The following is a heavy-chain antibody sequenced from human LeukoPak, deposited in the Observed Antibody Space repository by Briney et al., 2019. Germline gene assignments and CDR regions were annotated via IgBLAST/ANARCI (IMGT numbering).Heavy chain of an antibody. V-gene: IGHV4-34*01. CDR3: ARDKRMVRDKDPFDI. J-gene: IGHJ3*02. Sequence: PSETLSLTCAVYGGSFSGYYWSWIRQPPGKGLEWIGEINHSGSANYNPSLKSRVTISVDTSKNQFSLKLSSVTAADTAVYYCARDKRMVRDKDPFDIWGQGTMVTVSS. CDR2: INHSGSA. D-gene: IGHD3-10*01. CDR1: GGSFSGYY.